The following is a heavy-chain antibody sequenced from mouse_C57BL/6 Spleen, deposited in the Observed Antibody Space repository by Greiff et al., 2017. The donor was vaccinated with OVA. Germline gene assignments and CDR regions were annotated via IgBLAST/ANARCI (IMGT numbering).Heavy chain of an antibody. J-gene: IGHJ2*01. D-gene: IGHD1-1*01. Sequence: VQVVESGAELARPGASVKMSCKASGYTFTSYTMHWVKQRPGQGLEWIGYINPSSGYTKYNQKFKDKATLTADKSSSTAYMQLSSLTSEDSAVYYCARWSTTVVATDYFDYWAKAPLSQSPQ. CDR1: GYTFTSYT. CDR3: ARWSTTVVATDYFDY. V-gene: IGHV1-4*01. CDR2: INPSSGYT.